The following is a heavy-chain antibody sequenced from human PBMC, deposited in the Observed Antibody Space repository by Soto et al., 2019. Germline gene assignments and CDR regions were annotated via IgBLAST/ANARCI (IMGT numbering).Heavy chain of an antibody. CDR1: GFTFSSYA. CDR2: ISGSGGST. Sequence: GGSLRLSCAASGFTFSSYAMSWVRQAPGKGLEWVSAISGSGGSTYYADSVKGRFTISRGNSKNTLYLQMNSLRAEDTAVYYCAKSLRSTSCRECWFDPWGQGTLVTVSS. J-gene: IGHJ5*02. D-gene: IGHD2-2*01. V-gene: IGHV3-23*01. CDR3: AKSLRSTSCRECWFDP.